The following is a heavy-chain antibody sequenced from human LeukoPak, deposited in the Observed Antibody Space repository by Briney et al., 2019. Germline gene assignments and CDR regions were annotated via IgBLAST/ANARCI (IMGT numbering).Heavy chain of an antibody. CDR2: INHSGST. Sequence: PSETLSLTCAVYGGSFSGYYWSWIRQPPGKGLEWIGEINHSGSTNYNPSLKSRVTISVDTSKNQFSLKLSSVTAADTAVYYCARGLQLTGDYWGQGTLVTVPS. D-gene: IGHD6-13*01. CDR3: ARGLQLTGDY. J-gene: IGHJ4*02. V-gene: IGHV4-34*01. CDR1: GGSFSGYY.